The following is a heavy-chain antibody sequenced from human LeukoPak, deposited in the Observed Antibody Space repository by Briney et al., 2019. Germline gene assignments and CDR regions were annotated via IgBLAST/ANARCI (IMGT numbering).Heavy chain of an antibody. Sequence: SQTLSLTCAVSGVSFDDYYWSWVRQTPGKGLEWIGEINHSGYTNDGPSLKSRVTLSIDTSRKQFSLNLRSVTVADTGIYYCTRMTAGHDYWGQGSLRTVSS. V-gene: IGHV4-34*01. CDR2: INHSGYT. D-gene: IGHD2-21*02. CDR3: TRMTAGHDY. J-gene: IGHJ4*02. CDR1: GVSFDDYY.